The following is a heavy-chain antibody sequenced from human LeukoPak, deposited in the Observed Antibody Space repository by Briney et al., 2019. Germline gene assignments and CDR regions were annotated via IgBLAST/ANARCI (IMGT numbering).Heavy chain of an antibody. V-gene: IGHV3-23*01. D-gene: IGHD2-15*01. Sequence: GGSLRLSCAASGFTFSDYYMSWIRQAPGKGLEWVSAISGSGGSTYYADSVKGRFTISRDNSKNTLYLQMNSLRAEDTAVYYCAKTRGYCSGGSCYADYWGQGTLVTVSS. J-gene: IGHJ4*02. CDR2: ISGSGGST. CDR3: AKTRGYCSGGSCYADY. CDR1: GFTFSDYY.